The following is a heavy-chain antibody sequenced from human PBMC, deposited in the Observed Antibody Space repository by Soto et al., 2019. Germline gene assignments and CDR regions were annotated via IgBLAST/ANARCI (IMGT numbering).Heavy chain of an antibody. CDR3: ARTGYSSSDYYGMDV. CDR1: GYSFTSYW. D-gene: IGHD6-6*01. V-gene: IGHV5-51*01. CDR2: IYPGDPDT. J-gene: IGHJ6*02. Sequence: GESLKISCKGSGYSFTSYWIGWVRQMPGKGLEWMGIIYPGDPDTRYSPSFQGQVTISADKSISTAYLQWSSLKASDTAMYYCARTGYSSSDYYGMDVWGQGTTVTVSS.